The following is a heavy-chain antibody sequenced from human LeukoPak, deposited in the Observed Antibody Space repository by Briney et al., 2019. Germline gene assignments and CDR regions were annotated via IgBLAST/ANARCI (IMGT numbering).Heavy chain of an antibody. Sequence: SLRLSCVXXXFTFSNYWMSWVRQAPGKGLEWVANIRQDGSEMYYVGSVKGRFTISRDNAKNSLYLQMNSLRAEDTAVYYCARRFFDYWGQGTLVTVSS. J-gene: IGHJ4*02. D-gene: IGHD3-3*01. CDR1: XFTFSNYW. V-gene: IGHV3-7*01. CDR3: ARRFFDY. CDR2: IRQDGSEM.